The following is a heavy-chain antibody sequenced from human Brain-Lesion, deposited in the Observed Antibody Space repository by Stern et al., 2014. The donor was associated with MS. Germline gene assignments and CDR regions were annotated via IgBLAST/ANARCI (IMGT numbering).Heavy chain of an antibody. J-gene: IGHJ6*02. CDR1: GYIFTGYY. D-gene: IGHD3-3*01. V-gene: IGHV1-2*02. Sequence: QVQLLQPEAEVKKPGASVKVSCKTSGYIFTGYYIHWVRQAPGQGLEWMAWINPNTGGTKYAQKFQGRVTMSRDTSISTAYVELSSLTSDDTAVYYCARDQRGITIFGVVTDYYYLGMDVWGQGTTVTVSS. CDR2: INPNTGGT. CDR3: ARDQRGITIFGVVTDYYYLGMDV.